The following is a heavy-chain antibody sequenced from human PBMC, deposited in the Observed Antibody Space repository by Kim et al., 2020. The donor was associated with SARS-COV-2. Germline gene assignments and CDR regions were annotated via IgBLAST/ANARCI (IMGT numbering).Heavy chain of an antibody. CDR3: ARGPSKTTVTPGGWFDP. D-gene: IGHD4-4*01. J-gene: IGHJ5*02. V-gene: IGHV4-34*01. Sequence: LKNRVTRSVDTSKNQFALKLSSVTAADTAVYYCARGPSKTTVTPGGWFDPWGQGTLVTVSS.